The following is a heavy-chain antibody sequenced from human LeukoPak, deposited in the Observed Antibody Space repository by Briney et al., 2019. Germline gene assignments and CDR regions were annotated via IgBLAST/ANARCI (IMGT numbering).Heavy chain of an antibody. CDR1: GYTFTGYY. CDR2: INPNSGGR. D-gene: IGHD3-10*01. V-gene: IGHV1-2*02. J-gene: IGHJ5*02. CDR3: ARVLTMVRGVISRDWFDP. Sequence: GSVKVSRVASGYTFTGYYMHWVRQAPGQGLEWVGWINPNSGGRNYGEKFKARVTMTRDTPISTAYMKLSRMRYDDTGVHDCARVLTMVRGVISRDWFDPWGQGTLVTVSS.